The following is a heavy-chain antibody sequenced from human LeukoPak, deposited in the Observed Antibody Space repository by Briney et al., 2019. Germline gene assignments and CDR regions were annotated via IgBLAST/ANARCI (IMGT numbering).Heavy chain of an antibody. CDR3: AREVVVDAFDI. CDR1: TFSFSRYP. V-gene: IGHV3-53*01. CDR2: IYSGGNT. Sequence: GGSLRLSCAASTFSFSRYPMGWVRQAPGKGLEWVSVIYSGGNTYYADSVKGRFTISRDKFNNTLSLQMNTLRAEDTAVYYCAREVVVDAFDIWGQGTMVTVSS. D-gene: IGHD6-6*01. J-gene: IGHJ3*02.